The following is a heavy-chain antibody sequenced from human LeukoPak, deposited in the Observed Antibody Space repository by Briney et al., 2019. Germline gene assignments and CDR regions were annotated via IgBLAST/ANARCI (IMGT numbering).Heavy chain of an antibody. V-gene: IGHV3-48*03. D-gene: IGHD1-26*01. Sequence: GGSLRLSCAASGFTFSSYEINWVRQAPGKGLEWVSYISTSGATIYYADSLRGRFTISRGKARNALYLQMNSGRAVGTAVYYCVRARIVVAQRLRDAFDIWGRGTLVTVSS. CDR2: ISTSGATI. CDR1: GFTFSSYE. J-gene: IGHJ3*02. CDR3: VRARIVVAQRLRDAFDI.